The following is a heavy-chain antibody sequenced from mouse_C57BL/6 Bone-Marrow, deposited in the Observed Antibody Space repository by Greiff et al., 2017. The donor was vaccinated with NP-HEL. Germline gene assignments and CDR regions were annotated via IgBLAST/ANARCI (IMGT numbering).Heavy chain of an antibody. J-gene: IGHJ2*01. CDR3: ARSPYDGYSYYFDY. V-gene: IGHV1-18*01. Sequence: VQLKQSGPELVKPGASVKIPCKASGYTFTDYNMDWVKQSHGKSLEWIGDINPNNGGTIYNQKFKGKATLTVDKSSSTAYMELRSLTSEDTAVYYCARSPYDGYSYYFDYWGQGTTLTVSS. CDR2: INPNNGGT. CDR1: GYTFTDYN. D-gene: IGHD2-3*01.